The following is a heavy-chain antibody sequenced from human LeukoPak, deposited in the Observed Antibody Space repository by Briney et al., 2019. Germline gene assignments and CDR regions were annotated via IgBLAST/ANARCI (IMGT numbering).Heavy chain of an antibody. V-gene: IGHV4-34*01. CDR2: INHSGST. CDR3: ASFYATTAFDI. J-gene: IGHJ3*02. CDR1: GGSFSGYY. Sequence: SETLSLTCAVYGGSFSGYYWSWIRQPPAKGLQWIGEINHSGSTNYNPSLKSRVTISVDTSKNQFSLKLNSVTAADTALYYCASFYATTAFDIWGQGTMVTVSS. D-gene: IGHD2/OR15-2a*01.